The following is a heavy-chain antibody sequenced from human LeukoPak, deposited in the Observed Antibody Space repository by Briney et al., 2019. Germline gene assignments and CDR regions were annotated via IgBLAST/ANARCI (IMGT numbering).Heavy chain of an antibody. CDR1: GYTFTSYD. J-gene: IGHJ5*02. V-gene: IGHV1-8*01. Sequence: GASVKVSCKASGYTFTSYDINWVRQATGQGLEWMGWMNPNSGNTGYAQKFQGRVTMTRNTSISTAYMELSSLRSEDTAVYYCARGTGTYYDILTGYSSWHSGQGWFDPWGQGTLVTVSS. CDR2: MNPNSGNT. D-gene: IGHD3-9*01. CDR3: ARGTGTYYDILTGYSSWHSGQGWFDP.